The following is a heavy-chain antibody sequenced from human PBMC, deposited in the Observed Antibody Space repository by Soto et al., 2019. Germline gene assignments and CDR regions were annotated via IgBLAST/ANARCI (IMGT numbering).Heavy chain of an antibody. D-gene: IGHD1-26*01. Sequence: EVQLLESGGGLXXXXXXXRLSCAASGFTFSSYAMRWVRQAPGKGLEWVSAISGSGGSTYYADSVKGRFTISRDNSKNTLYLQMNSLRAEDTAVYNCARRGIGTYYDYWGQGTLVTVSS. CDR2: ISGSGGST. CDR1: GFTFSSYA. V-gene: IGHV3-23*01. J-gene: IGHJ4*02. CDR3: ARRGIGTYYDY.